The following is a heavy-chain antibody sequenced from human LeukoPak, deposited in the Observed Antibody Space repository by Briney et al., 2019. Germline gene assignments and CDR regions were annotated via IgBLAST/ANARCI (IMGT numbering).Heavy chain of an antibody. V-gene: IGHV3-48*03. CDR3: AGGQLWIDY. J-gene: IGHJ4*02. CDR1: GFTSSSYE. D-gene: IGHD3-10*01. CDR2: ISSSGRTI. Sequence: GGSLRLSCGASGFTSSSYEMNWVRQAPGKGLEWVSYISSSGRTIYYADSVKGRFTISRDNAKNSLYLQMNSLRAEDTAVYYCAGGQLWIDYWGQGTLVTVSS.